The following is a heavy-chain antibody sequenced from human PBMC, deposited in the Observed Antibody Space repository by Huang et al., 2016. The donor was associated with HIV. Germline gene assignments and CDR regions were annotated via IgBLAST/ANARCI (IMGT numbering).Heavy chain of an antibody. CDR3: ARDRKYDNAWYWFDP. J-gene: IGHJ5*02. CDR1: GGTFSSYV. Sequence: QVQLVQSGAEVKKPGSSVRVSCEASGGTFSSYVINWVRQAPGQGLEWMGGNIPIFGTPNYAQKFQGRVTITADESTSTAYMELSSLRSDDTAVYYCARDRKYDNAWYWFDPWGQGTLVTVSS. V-gene: IGHV1-69*01. D-gene: IGHD1-1*01. CDR2: NIPIFGTP.